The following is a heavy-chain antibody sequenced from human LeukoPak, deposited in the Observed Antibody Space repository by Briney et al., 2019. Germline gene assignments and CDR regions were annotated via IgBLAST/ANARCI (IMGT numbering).Heavy chain of an antibody. CDR1: GYTFTGYY. Sequence: GASVKVSCKASGYTFTGYYMHWVRQAPGQGLEWMGRIIPILGIANYAQKFQGRVTITADKSTSTAYMELSSLRSEDTAVYYCATFIGFHYYYYGMDVWGQGTTVTVSS. CDR2: IIPILGIA. D-gene: IGHD2/OR15-2a*01. J-gene: IGHJ6*02. CDR3: ATFIGFHYYYYGMDV. V-gene: IGHV1-69*02.